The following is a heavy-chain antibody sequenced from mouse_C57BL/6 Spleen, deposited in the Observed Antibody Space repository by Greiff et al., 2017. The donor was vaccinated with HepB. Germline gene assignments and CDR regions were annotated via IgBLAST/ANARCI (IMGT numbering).Heavy chain of an antibody. CDR1: GYAFSSSW. J-gene: IGHJ1*03. Sequence: VQLQQSGPELVKPGASVKISCKASGYAFSSSWMNWVKQRPGKGLEWIGRIYPGDGDTNYNGKFKGKATLTADKSSSTAYMQLSSLTSEDSAVYFCARWLYYGNYDGYFDVWGTGTTVTVSS. CDR2: IYPGDGDT. CDR3: ARWLYYGNYDGYFDV. D-gene: IGHD2-1*01. V-gene: IGHV1-82*01.